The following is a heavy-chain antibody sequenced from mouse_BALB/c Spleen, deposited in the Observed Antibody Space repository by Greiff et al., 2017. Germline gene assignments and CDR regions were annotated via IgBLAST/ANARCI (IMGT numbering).Heavy chain of an antibody. J-gene: IGHJ2*01. CDR1: GFTFSNYW. CDR3: TRRRVPYYFDY. CDR2: IRLKSNNYAT. V-gene: IGHV6-6*02. Sequence: EVKLEESGGGLVQPGGSMKLSCVASGFTFSNYWMNWVRQSPEKGLEWVAEIRLKSNNYATHYAESVKGRFTISRDDSKSSVYLQMNNLRAEDTGIYYCTRRRVPYYFDYWGQGTTLTVSS.